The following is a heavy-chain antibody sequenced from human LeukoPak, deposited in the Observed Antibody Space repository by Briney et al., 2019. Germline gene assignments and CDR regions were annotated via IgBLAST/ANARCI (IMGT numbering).Heavy chain of an antibody. V-gene: IGHV1-3*01. CDR2: IDAGNGNT. CDR1: GYTFTSYT. CDR3: ARDNEYSSGWVDY. D-gene: IGHD6-19*01. J-gene: IGHJ4*02. Sequence: ASVKVSCKASGYTFTSYTMHWVRQAPGQRLEWMGWIDAGNGNTKYSQRFQGRVTITRDTSASTAYMELSSLRSEDTAVYYCARDNEYSSGWVDYWGQGTLVTVSS.